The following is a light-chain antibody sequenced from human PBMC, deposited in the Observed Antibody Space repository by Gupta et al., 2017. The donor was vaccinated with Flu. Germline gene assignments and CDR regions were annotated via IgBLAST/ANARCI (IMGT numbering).Light chain of an antibody. CDR3: QQYGSSPFT. J-gene: IGKJ3*01. CDR2: GTS. CDR1: QSVSSNS. V-gene: IGKV3-20*01. Sequence: DIVLTQSPGTLSLSPGETATLSCRASQSVSSNSLAWYQQKPGQAPRLLIFGTSSSATGIPVRCSGSGSGTDFTLTIIRLEPEDVAVYWRQQYGSSPFTFGPGTKVEIK.